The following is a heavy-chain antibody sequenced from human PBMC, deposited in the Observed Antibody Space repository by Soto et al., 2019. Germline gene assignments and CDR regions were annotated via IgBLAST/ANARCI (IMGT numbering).Heavy chain of an antibody. V-gene: IGHV3-48*02. CDR2: ISSSSSTI. CDR3: ARDDPGGAVAGRAGGDY. CDR1: GFTFSSYS. J-gene: IGHJ4*02. Sequence: EVQLVESGGGLVQPGGSLRLSCAASGFTFSSYSMNWVRQAPGKGLEWVSYISSSSSTIYYADSVKGRFTISRDNAKNSRDLQMDGRRDEETGVYNCARDDPGGAVAGRAGGDYWGQGTLVTVSS. D-gene: IGHD6-19*01.